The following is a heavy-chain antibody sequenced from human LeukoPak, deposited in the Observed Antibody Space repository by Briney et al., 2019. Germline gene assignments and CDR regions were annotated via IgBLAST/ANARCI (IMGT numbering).Heavy chain of an antibody. J-gene: IGHJ4*02. CDR2: INTSTGDP. Sequence: ASVKVSCKASGYSFSDYTINWVRQAPGQGLEWVGWINTSTGDPIYARGFKGRFVLSVDKSVNTAYLEIASLQTEDNAVYYCARSSRGVIGLLDYWGQGTLVTVSS. V-gene: IGHV7-4-1*01. CDR1: GYSFSDYT. CDR3: ARSSRGVIGLLDY. D-gene: IGHD3-10*01.